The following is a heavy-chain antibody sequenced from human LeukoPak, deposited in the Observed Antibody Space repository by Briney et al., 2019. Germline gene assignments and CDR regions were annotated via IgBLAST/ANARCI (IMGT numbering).Heavy chain of an antibody. J-gene: IGHJ4*02. CDR2: ISGSGGST. CDR1: GFTFSSYV. D-gene: IGHD3-3*01. V-gene: IGHV3-23*01. Sequence: GGSLRLSCAASGFTFSSYVMSWVRQAPGKGLEWVSAISGSGGSTYYADSVKGRFTISRDNSKNTLYLQMNSLRAEDTAVYYCAKGTDFWSGYCDYWGQGNLVTVSS. CDR3: AKGTDFWSGYCDY.